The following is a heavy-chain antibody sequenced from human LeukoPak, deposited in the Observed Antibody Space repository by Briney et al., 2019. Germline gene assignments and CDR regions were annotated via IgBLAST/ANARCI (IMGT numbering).Heavy chain of an antibody. CDR3: ARRNTAMDFDY. D-gene: IGHD5-18*01. Sequence: SETLSLTCSVSGDSISNYYWSWIRQPPGKGLEWIGYIYYSGSTNYNPSLKSRVTMSVDTSKNQFSLKLSSVTAADTAVYYCARRNTAMDFDYWGQGTLVTVSS. CDR1: GDSISNYY. J-gene: IGHJ4*02. V-gene: IGHV4-59*08. CDR2: IYYSGST.